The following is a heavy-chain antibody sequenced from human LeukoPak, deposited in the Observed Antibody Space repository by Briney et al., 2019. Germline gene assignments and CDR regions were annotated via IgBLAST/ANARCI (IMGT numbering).Heavy chain of an antibody. CDR2: IRYDGDNE. J-gene: IGHJ4*02. V-gene: IGHV3-30*02. CDR1: GFTFSNYG. Sequence: GGSLRLSCAASGFTFSNYGMHWVRQAPGEGLEWVAFIRYDGDNENYADSVKGRFTISRDNSKNTLYLQMNSLRAEDTAVYYCARASGPRDSSGYLGYFDYWGQGTLVTVSS. D-gene: IGHD3-22*01. CDR3: ARASGPRDSSGYLGYFDY.